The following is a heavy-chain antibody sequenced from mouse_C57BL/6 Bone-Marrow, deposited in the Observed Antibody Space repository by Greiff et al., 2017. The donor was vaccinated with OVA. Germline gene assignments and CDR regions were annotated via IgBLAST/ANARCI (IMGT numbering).Heavy chain of an antibody. CDR1: DSEVFPIAY. D-gene: IGHD2-10*01. Sequence: VQLQQSGSELRSPGSSVKLSCKDFDSEVFPIAYMSWVRQKPGHGFEWIGGILPSIGRTIYGEKFEDKATLDADTLSNTAYLELNSLTSEDSAIYYCARGAYYQYYFDYWGQGTTLTVSS. CDR3: ARGAYYQYYFDY. CDR2: ILPSIGRT. V-gene: IGHV15-2*01. J-gene: IGHJ2*01.